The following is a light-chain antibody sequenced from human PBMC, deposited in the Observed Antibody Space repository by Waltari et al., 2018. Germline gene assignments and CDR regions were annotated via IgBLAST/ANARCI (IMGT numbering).Light chain of an antibody. Sequence: QSVLTQPPSASGTPGQRVTLSCSGGSSNIRTNSVNWYQQLPGTAPKLLIFTNVHRPPGVPDPFSGSKSGTSASLAIMGLQSEDEADYYCAAWDDSLNIWVFGGGTKLTVL. CDR1: SSNIRTNS. CDR3: AAWDDSLNIWV. J-gene: IGLJ3*02. CDR2: TNV. V-gene: IGLV1-44*01.